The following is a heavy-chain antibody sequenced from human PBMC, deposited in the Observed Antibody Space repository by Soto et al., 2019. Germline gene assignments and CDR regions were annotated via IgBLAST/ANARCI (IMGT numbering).Heavy chain of an antibody. CDR3: ANWGGAFDI. Sequence: QVQLVESGGGVVQSGRSLRLSCAASGFSFSSYGMNWVRQAQGKGLEWVAVISYDGSKKYYAGSVKGRFTISRDNSKNTLYLQMNSLRAEDTAVYFCANWGGAFDIWGQGTMVTVSS. V-gene: IGHV3-30*18. D-gene: IGHD2-21*01. CDR2: ISYDGSKK. J-gene: IGHJ3*02. CDR1: GFSFSSYG.